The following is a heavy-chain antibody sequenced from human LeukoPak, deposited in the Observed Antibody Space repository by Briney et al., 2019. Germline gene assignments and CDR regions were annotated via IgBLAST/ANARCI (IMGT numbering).Heavy chain of an antibody. CDR3: ASLTTVTTC. J-gene: IGHJ4*02. V-gene: IGHV1-69*04. CDR2: IIPILGIA. D-gene: IGHD4-17*01. Sequence: ASVKVSCKASGYIFSNYGISWVRQAPGQGLEWMGRIIPILGIANYAQKFQGRVTITADKSTSTAYMELSSLRSEDTAVYYCASLTTVTTCWGQGTLVTVSS. CDR1: GYIFSNYG.